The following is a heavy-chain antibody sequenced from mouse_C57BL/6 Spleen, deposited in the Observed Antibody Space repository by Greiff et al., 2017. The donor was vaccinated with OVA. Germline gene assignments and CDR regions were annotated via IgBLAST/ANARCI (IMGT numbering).Heavy chain of an antibody. CDR2: LLPNSGST. J-gene: IGHJ4*01. D-gene: IGHD2-4*01. V-gene: IGHV1-64*01. CDR1: GYTFTSYW. Sequence: QVQLQQPGAELVKPGASVKLSCKASGYTFTSYWMHWVKQRPGQGLEWIGMLLPNSGSTNYNEKFKSKATLTVDKSSSTAYMQRSSLTSEDSAVYYCAFYYDYDNAMDYWGQGTSVTVSS. CDR3: AFYYDYDNAMDY.